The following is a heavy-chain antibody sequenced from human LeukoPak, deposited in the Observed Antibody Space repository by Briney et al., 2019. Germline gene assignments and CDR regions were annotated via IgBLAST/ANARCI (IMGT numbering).Heavy chain of an antibody. CDR2: INSDGSST. D-gene: IGHD6-13*01. CDR3: ARQTIAAAGKDFDY. Sequence: GGSLRLSCAASGFTFSTYWMHWVRQAPGKGLVWVSRINSDGSSTSYADSVKGRFTISRDNAKNTLYLQMNSLRAEDTAVYYCARQTIAAAGKDFDYWGQGTLVTVSS. CDR1: GFTFSTYW. V-gene: IGHV3-74*01. J-gene: IGHJ4*02.